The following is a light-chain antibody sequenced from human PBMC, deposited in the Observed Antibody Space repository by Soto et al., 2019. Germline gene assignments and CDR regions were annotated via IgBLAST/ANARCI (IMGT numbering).Light chain of an antibody. J-gene: IGKJ1*01. CDR3: QQYNTFWT. Sequence: RARQSISGSLAWYQKTPRKGTNVLIYNAXGWESGLPSRFSGSGYATEFTLNINGLQPDYFATYYLQQYNTFWTFCDGTNVDI. CDR1: QSISGS. CDR2: NAX. V-gene: IGKV1-5*03.